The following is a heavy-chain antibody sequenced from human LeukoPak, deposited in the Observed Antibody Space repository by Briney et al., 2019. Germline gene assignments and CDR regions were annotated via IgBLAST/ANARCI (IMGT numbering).Heavy chain of an antibody. J-gene: IGHJ5*02. CDR2: IYTTGVT. D-gene: IGHD7-27*01. V-gene: IGHV3-66*03. CDR3: VRDRAEGRAWVEFDP. CDR1: GFIVISYG. Sequence: GGSLRLSCAASGFIVISYGLSWVRQAPGKGPEWVSLIYTTGVTDYADSVQGRFTISRDNSKNTVYLQMNNLRVEDTAIYHCVRDRAEGRAWVEFDPWGQGTLATVSS.